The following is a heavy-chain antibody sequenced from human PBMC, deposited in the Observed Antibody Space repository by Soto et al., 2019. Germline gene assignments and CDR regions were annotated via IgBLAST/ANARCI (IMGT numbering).Heavy chain of an antibody. CDR1: GFTFSNAW. J-gene: IGHJ6*03. V-gene: IGHV3-15*01. CDR2: IKSKTDGGTT. D-gene: IGHD2-2*01. CDR3: TTYALGPAAMRRYDYYYYYMDV. Sequence: GGSLRLSCAASGFTFSNAWMSWVRQAPGKGLEWVGRIKSKTDGGTTDYAAPVKGRFTISRDDSKNTLYLQMNSLKTEDTAVYYCTTYALGPAAMRRYDYYYYYMDVWGKGTTVTVSS.